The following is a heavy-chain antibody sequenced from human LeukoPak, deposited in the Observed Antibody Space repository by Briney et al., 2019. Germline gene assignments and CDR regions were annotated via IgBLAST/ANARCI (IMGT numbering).Heavy chain of an antibody. Sequence: ASVKVSCKASGYTFTSYGISWVRQAPGQGLEWMGWISAYNGNTNYAQKLQGRVTMTTDTSTSTAYMELRSLRPDDTAVYYCARAAGRVTMIVVDYWGQGPLVTVSS. J-gene: IGHJ4*02. D-gene: IGHD3-22*01. CDR3: ARAAGRVTMIVVDY. CDR1: GYTFTSYG. V-gene: IGHV1-18*01. CDR2: ISAYNGNT.